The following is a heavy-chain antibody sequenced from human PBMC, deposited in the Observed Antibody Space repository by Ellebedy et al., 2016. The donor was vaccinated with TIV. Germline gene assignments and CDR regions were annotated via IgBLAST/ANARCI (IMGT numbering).Heavy chain of an antibody. CDR2: IYYSGSA. CDR1: GGSISNSDYY. CDR3: ARADYGDSVAYYYGLDV. V-gene: IGHV4-39*07. J-gene: IGHJ6*02. D-gene: IGHD4-17*01. Sequence: MPSETLSLTCTVSGGSISNSDYYWNWIRQPPGKGLEWIGSIYYSGSAYYNPSLKSRVTVSVDTSKNQFSLNLSSVTAADTAVYYCARADYGDSVAYYYGLDVWGQGTTVTVSS.